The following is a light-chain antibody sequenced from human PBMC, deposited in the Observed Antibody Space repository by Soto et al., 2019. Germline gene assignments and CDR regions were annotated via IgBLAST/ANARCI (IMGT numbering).Light chain of an antibody. J-gene: IGKJ4*01. V-gene: IGKV3-20*01. Sequence: VVLAQSPGTLSLSPGEGATLSYGASQSVGSSYLAWYQQKPGQAPRLLLYGASNRATGIPDRFSGSGSGTDFTLTISRLEPEDFAIYYCQHYANWPLTFGGGTKVESK. CDR2: GAS. CDR3: QHYANWPLT. CDR1: QSVGSSY.